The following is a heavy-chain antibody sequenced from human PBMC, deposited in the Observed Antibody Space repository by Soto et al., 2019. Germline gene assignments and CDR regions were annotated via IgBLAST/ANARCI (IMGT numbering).Heavy chain of an antibody. CDR1: GGSFSGYY. J-gene: IGHJ6*03. CDR3: ASSPMVRLPYYYYHMHV. V-gene: IGHV4-34*01. D-gene: IGHD3-10*01. Sequence: PSETLSLTCAVYGGSFSGYYWSWIRQPPGKGLEWIGEINHSGSTNYNPSLKSRVTISVDTSKNQFSLKLSSVTAADTAVYYCASSPMVRLPYYYYHMHVWGKGTTVTVS. CDR2: INHSGST.